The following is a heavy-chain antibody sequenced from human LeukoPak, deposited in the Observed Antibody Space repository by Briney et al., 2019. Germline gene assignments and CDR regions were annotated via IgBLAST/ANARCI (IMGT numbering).Heavy chain of an antibody. CDR1: GFTFSSYA. J-gene: IGHJ3*02. Sequence: GGSLRLSCAASGFTFSSYAMSWVRQAPGKGLEWVSAISDSGGSTYYADSVKGRFTISRDNSKNTLYLQMNSLRAEDTAVYYCAKAQNYDSSGYHDAFDIWGQGTMVTVSS. D-gene: IGHD3-22*01. CDR2: ISDSGGST. V-gene: IGHV3-23*01. CDR3: AKAQNYDSSGYHDAFDI.